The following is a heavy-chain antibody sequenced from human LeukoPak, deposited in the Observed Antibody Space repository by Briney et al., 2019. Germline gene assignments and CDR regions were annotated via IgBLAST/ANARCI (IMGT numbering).Heavy chain of an antibody. CDR3: AKGPYYYDSSGYYATLFDY. D-gene: IGHD3-22*01. Sequence: PGGSLRLSCAASGFTFDDYAMHWVRHALGKGLEWVSGISWNSGSIGYADSVKGRFTISRDNAKNSLYLQMNSLRAEDTALYYCAKGPYYYDSSGYYATLFDYWGQGTLVTVSS. V-gene: IGHV3-9*01. CDR2: ISWNSGSI. J-gene: IGHJ4*02. CDR1: GFTFDDYA.